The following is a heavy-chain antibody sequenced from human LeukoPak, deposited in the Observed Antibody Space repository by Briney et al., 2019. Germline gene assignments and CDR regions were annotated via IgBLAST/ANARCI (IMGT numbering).Heavy chain of an antibody. Sequence: GGSLRLSCAASGFTFSSYGMIWVRQAPGKGLEWGSAISGSGGSTYYADSVKGRFTSSRHNSQNTLYLQMNSLRAEDTAVYYCAKVGSSGYYHYDYWGQGTLVTVSS. CDR1: GFTFSSYG. D-gene: IGHD3-22*01. V-gene: IGHV3-23*01. CDR3: AKVGSSGYYHYDY. CDR2: ISGSGGST. J-gene: IGHJ4*02.